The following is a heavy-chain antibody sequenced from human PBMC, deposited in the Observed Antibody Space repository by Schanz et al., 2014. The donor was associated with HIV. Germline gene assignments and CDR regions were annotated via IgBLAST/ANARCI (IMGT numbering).Heavy chain of an antibody. Sequence: QVQLVQSGAEVKKPGASVKVSCKASGYTFSTYGISWVRQAPGQGLEWMGWMNPNTGNTGYAQKFQGRVTMTTDTSTTTAYMELRSLRSDDTAVYYCARGARYGMDVWGQGTTVTVSS. CDR2: MNPNTGNT. CDR1: GYTFSTYG. CDR3: ARGARYGMDV. J-gene: IGHJ6*02. V-gene: IGHV1-18*01.